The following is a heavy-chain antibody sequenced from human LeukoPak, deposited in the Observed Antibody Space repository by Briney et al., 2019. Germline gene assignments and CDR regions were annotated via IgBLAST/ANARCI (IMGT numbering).Heavy chain of an antibody. CDR3: ATLRVNWFDP. CDR1: GGSISSYY. Sequence: SETLSLTCTVSGGSISSYYWSWLRQPPGKGLEWIGYIYYSGSTNYNPSLKSRVTISVDTSKTQFSLKLSSVTAADTAVYYCATLRVNWFDPWGQGTLVTVSS. D-gene: IGHD4/OR15-4a*01. V-gene: IGHV4-59*01. J-gene: IGHJ5*02. CDR2: IYYSGST.